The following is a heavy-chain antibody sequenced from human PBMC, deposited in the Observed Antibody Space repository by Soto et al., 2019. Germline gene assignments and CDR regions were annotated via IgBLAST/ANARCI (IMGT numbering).Heavy chain of an antibody. V-gene: IGHV3-66*01. CDR2: IYKDFT. D-gene: IGHD3-9*01. CDR1: GFTVTDIY. CDR3: AREPRYFGGGSSSIMGAAFDI. Sequence: EVQLVESGGGLVRPGGSLRLSCVASGFTVTDIYMNWVRQAPGKGLEWVSVIYKDFTDYADFVRGRFSVSTDTSKNALYLQLENLRAEDAAVYYCAREPRYFGGGSSSIMGAAFDIGGKGAMVTFSS. J-gene: IGHJ3*02.